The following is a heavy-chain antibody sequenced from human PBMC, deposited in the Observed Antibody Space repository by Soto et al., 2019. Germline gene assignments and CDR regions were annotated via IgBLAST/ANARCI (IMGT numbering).Heavy chain of an antibody. Sequence: QVQLVESGGGVVQPGRSLRLSCAASGFTFSSYGMHWVRQAPGKGLEWVAVISYDGSNKYYADSVKGRFTISRDNSKNTLYLQMNSLRAEDTAVYYCAKILSSLPTPDYWGQGTLVTVSS. J-gene: IGHJ4*02. CDR3: AKILSSLPTPDY. D-gene: IGHD3-16*02. CDR1: GFTFSSYG. V-gene: IGHV3-30*18. CDR2: ISYDGSNK.